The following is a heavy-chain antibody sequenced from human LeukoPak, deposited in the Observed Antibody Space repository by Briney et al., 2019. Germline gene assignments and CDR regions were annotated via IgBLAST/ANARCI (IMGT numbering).Heavy chain of an antibody. D-gene: IGHD2/OR15-2a*01. J-gene: IGHJ4*02. CDR2: ISAYNGNT. CDR1: GYTFTSYG. Sequence: VASVKVSCKASGYTFTSYGISWVRQAPGQGLEWMGWISAYNGNTNYAQKLQGRVTMTTDTSTSTAYMELRSLRSDDTAVYYCAKAKTIVGTFGFDYWGQGTLVTVSS. CDR3: AKAKTIVGTFGFDY. V-gene: IGHV1-18*01.